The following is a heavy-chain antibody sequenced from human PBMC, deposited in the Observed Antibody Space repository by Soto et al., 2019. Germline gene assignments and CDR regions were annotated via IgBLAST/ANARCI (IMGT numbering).Heavy chain of an antibody. J-gene: IGHJ4*02. CDR1: GDSISSYY. CDR3: EKVDPRVGFTSG. D-gene: IGHD1-26*01. Sequence: KPSVTLSLTCSVSGDSISSYYWTWFRQPAGKGLEWIGHVKTTGRTNYNPSLESRVTMSVDTFRNQIYLKVVSVTAANTAVYFCEKVDPRVGFTSGWGQGTRVTVSS. CDR2: VKTTGRT. V-gene: IGHV4-4*07.